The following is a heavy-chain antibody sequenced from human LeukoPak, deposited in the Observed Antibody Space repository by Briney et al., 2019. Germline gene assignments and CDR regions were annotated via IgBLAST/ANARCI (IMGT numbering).Heavy chain of an antibody. V-gene: IGHV1-46*01. CDR1: GYTFTSYY. Sequence: GASVKVSCKASGYTFTSYYMHWVRPAPGQGLEWMGIINPIGGGTSYAQKFQGRVTMTRDTSTSTVYIELSSLRSEDTAVYYCARDSGAYCSSTSCPKGFDPWGQGSLVTVSS. CDR2: INPIGGGT. CDR3: ARDSGAYCSSTSCPKGFDP. J-gene: IGHJ5*02. D-gene: IGHD2-2*01.